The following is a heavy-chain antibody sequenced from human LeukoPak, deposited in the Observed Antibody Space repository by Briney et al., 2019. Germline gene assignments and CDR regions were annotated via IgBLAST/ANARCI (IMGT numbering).Heavy chain of an antibody. J-gene: IGHJ4*02. CDR3: ARDRTSWGYCSGGSCLFDY. CDR2: ISAYNGNT. V-gene: IGHV1-18*04. Sequence: ASVTVSCKASGYTFTSYGISWVRQAPGQGLEWMGWISAYNGNTNYAQKLQGRVTMTTDTSTSTAYMELRSLRSDDTAVYYCARDRTSWGYCSGGSCLFDYGGQGTLVTVSS. D-gene: IGHD2-15*01. CDR1: GYTFTSYG.